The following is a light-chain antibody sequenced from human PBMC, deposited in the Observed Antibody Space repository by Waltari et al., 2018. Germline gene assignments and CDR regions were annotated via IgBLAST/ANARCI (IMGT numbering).Light chain of an antibody. V-gene: IGKV3-15*01. Sequence: EIEMTQSPATLSVSPAERATVSCRASQSVGNKLAWYQPKPGQAPRLLFYDASTRATGIPVRFSGSGSRTEFTLTISSLQSEDFAVYYCQQSNNWPYTFGQGTKLEIK. J-gene: IGKJ2*01. CDR2: DAS. CDR3: QQSNNWPYT. CDR1: QSVGNK.